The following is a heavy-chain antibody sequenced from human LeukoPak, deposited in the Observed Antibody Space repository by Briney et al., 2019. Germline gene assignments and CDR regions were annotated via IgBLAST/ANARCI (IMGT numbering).Heavy chain of an antibody. CDR2: ISSSGSTI. V-gene: IGHV3-48*03. CDR3: AGPLGVVAAYDY. Sequence: GGSLRLSCAAPGFTFSSYEMNWVRQAPGKGLEWVSYISSSGSTIYYADSVKGRFTISRDNAKNSLYLQMNSLRAEDTAVYYCAGPLGVVAAYDYWGQGTLVTVSS. J-gene: IGHJ4*02. CDR1: GFTFSSYE. D-gene: IGHD2-15*01.